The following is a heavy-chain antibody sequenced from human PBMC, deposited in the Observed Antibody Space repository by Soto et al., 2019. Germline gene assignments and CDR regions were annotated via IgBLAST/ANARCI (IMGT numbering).Heavy chain of an antibody. V-gene: IGHV3-7*01. Sequence: LRLYCAASGFTFISDWMSWVRQAPGKGLEWVANIKQDGSEKYYVDSVKGRFTISRDNAKNSLYLQMNSLRAEDTAVYYCARSSSGWHSRFEYWGQGTLVIVS. D-gene: IGHD6-19*01. CDR1: GFTFISDW. J-gene: IGHJ4*02. CDR3: ARSSSGWHSRFEY. CDR2: IKQDGSEK.